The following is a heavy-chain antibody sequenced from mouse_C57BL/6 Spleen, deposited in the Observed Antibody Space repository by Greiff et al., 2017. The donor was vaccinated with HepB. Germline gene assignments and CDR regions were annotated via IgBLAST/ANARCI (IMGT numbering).Heavy chain of an antibody. CDR1: GYTFTDYE. CDR2: IDPETGGT. J-gene: IGHJ3*01. V-gene: IGHV1-15*01. D-gene: IGHD2-1*01. Sequence: VQLVESGAELVRPGASVTLSCKASGYTFTDYEMHWVKQTPVHGLEWIGAIDPETGGTAYNQKFKGKAILTADKSSSTAYMELRSLTSEDSAVYYCTSGGNYPIAYWGQGTLVTVSA. CDR3: TSGGNYPIAY.